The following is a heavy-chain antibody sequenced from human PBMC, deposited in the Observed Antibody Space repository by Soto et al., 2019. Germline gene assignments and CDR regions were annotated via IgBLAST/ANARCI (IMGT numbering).Heavy chain of an antibody. J-gene: IGHJ6*03. V-gene: IGHV1-18*01. D-gene: IGHD5-12*01. CDR1: GYTFTSYG. CDR2: ISAYNGNT. CDR3: ARVEYSGYDYYYYYYMDV. Sequence: ASVKVSCKSSGYTFTSYGISWVRQAPGQGLEWMGWISAYNGNTNYAQKLQGRVTMTTDTSTSTAYMELRSLRSDDTAVYYCARVEYSGYDYYYYYYMDVCGKGTTVTVSS.